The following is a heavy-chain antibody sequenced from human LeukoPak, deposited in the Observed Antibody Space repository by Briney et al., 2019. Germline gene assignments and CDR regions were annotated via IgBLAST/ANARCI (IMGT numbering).Heavy chain of an antibody. CDR2: IVPIFGTP. J-gene: IGHJ6*03. CDR3: ARSSSSGYPDYYYYMDV. D-gene: IGHD6-25*01. V-gene: IGHV1-69*13. CDR1: GGTLSSYA. Sequence: SVKVSCKASGGTLSSYAISWVRQAPGQGLGWMGGIVPIFGTPNSAQKCQGRVKITADESTSTAYLELSSLRSEDTAVYYCARSSSSGYPDYYYYMDVWGKGTTVTVSS.